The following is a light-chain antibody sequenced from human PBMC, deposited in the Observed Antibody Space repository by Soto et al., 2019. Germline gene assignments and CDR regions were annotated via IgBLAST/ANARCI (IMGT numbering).Light chain of an antibody. J-gene: IGKJ1*01. CDR2: AAS. V-gene: IGKV1-39*01. CDR3: QQGYSNPWT. CDR1: QSISSS. Sequence: DIQMTQSPSSLSASIGDRVTISCRASQSISSSLNWYQQKPGKAPKLLIYAASNLRSGVPSRFSGSGSGTNFTLSLNSLQPEDFATYYCQQGYSNPWTFGQGTKVDIK.